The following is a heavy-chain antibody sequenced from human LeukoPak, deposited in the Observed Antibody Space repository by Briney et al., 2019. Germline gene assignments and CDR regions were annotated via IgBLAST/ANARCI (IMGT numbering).Heavy chain of an antibody. CDR2: VNPNSGDT. CDR3: ALLFSSTWYRFDS. Sequence: ASVKVSCKASGYTFTDYYMHWVRQAPGQGLEWMGWVNPNSGDTNYVHKFQGRVTMTSDTSISTAYMDLSRVRSDDTAVYYCALLFSSTWYRFDSWGRGTLVTVSS. CDR1: GYTFTDYY. D-gene: IGHD6-13*01. V-gene: IGHV1-2*02. J-gene: IGHJ4*02.